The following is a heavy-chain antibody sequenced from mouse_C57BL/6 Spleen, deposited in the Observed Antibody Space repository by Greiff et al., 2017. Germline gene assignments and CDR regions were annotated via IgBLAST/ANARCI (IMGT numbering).Heavy chain of an antibody. V-gene: IGHV1-47*01. D-gene: IGHD1-1*01. J-gene: IGHJ1*03. CDR2: FHPYNDDT. CDR3: ARGCNYVCSSDWYFDV. Sequence: QVQLQQSGAELVKPGASVKMSCKASGYTFTTYPIEWMKQTPGKSLEWIGNFHPYNDDTKYNEKFKGKATLTVDKSSSTVYLELSRLTSDDSAVYCGARGCNYVCSSDWYFDVWGTGTTVTGSS. CDR1: GYTFTTYP.